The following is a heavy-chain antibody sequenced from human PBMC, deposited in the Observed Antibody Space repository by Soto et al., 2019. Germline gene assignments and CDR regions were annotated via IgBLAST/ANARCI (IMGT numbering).Heavy chain of an antibody. J-gene: IGHJ6*02. CDR1: GGSFSGYY. D-gene: IGHD6-19*01. CDR3: ARGTIAVAGTHFGNFGYYSYGMDV. Sequence: LSLTCAVYGGSFSGYYWSWIRQPPGKGLEWIGEINHSGSTNYNPSLKSRVTISVDTSKNQFSLKLSSVTAADTAVYYCARGTIAVAGTHFGNFGYYSYGMDVWGQGTTVTVSS. V-gene: IGHV4-34*01. CDR2: INHSGST.